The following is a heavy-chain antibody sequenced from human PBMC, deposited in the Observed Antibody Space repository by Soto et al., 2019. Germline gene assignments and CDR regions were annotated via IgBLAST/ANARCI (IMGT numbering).Heavy chain of an antibody. Sequence: GGSLRLSCAASGFTFSSYAMSWVRQAPGKGLEWVSAISGSGGNTYYADSVKGRFTISRDNSKNTLYLQMNSLRAEDTAEYYCAKSSGDYYYYYFMDVWGKGTSVTVSS. V-gene: IGHV3-23*01. D-gene: IGHD2-21*02. CDR1: GFTFSSYA. CDR3: AKSSGDYYYYYFMDV. J-gene: IGHJ6*03. CDR2: ISGSGGNT.